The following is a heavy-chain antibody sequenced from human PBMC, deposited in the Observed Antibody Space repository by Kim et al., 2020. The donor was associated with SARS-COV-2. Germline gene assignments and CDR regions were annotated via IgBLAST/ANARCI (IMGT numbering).Heavy chain of an antibody. D-gene: IGHD6-19*01. CDR2: ISWNSGRI. J-gene: IGHJ6*04. V-gene: IGHV3-9*01. CDR1: GFTFADYA. Sequence: GGSLRLSCAVSGFTFADYAMHWVRQAPGKGLEWVSGISWNSGRIGYADSVKGRFTISRDNAKSSLYLQMNSLRGEDTALYYCARNMWADVVAAVDVWGKGTTVIVSS. CDR3: ARNMWADVVAAVDV.